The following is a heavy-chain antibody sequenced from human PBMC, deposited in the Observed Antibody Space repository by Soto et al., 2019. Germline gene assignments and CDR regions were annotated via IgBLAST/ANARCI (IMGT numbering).Heavy chain of an antibody. J-gene: IGHJ6*02. CDR3: ARALKWELGHYGMDV. Sequence: ASVKVSCKASGYTFTSYYMHWVRQAPGQGLEWMGIINPSGGSTSYAQKFQGRVTMTRDTSTSTVYMELSSLRSEDTAVYYCARALKWELGHYGMDVWGQGTTVTVSS. CDR1: GYTFTSYY. D-gene: IGHD1-26*01. CDR2: INPSGGST. V-gene: IGHV1-46*01.